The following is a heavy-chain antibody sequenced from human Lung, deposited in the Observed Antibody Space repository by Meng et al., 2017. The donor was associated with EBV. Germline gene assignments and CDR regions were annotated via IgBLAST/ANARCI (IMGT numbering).Heavy chain of an antibody. J-gene: IGHJ4*02. V-gene: IGHV4-31*03. CDR3: ARSTFDY. D-gene: IGHD1-26*01. Sequence: VQLQESGPGLAQPSQTLSLTCTVSGGSISSCGYYWSWIRQGPGKGLEWIGEINDSGSTDYNPSLKSRLTISVDRSKSQFSLELSSVTAADTAVYYCARSTFDYWGQGTLVTVSS. CDR2: INDSGST. CDR1: GGSISSCGYY.